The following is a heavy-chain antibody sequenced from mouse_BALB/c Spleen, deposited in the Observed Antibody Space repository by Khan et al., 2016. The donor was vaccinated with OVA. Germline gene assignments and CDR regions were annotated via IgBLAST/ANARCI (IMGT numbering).Heavy chain of an antibody. Sequence: DLVKPGASVKLSCKASGYTFTSYWINWIKQRPGQGLEWIGRIAPGSGSDYYNDMFKGKATLTIDTSSSTAYIQVRSLSSEDSAVYFGARSNSYGSCLYAMAYWGQGTSVTVSS. CDR1: GYTFTSYW. CDR3: ARSNSYGSCLYAMAY. J-gene: IGHJ4*01. V-gene: IGHV1S41*01. D-gene: IGHD1-1*01. CDR2: IAPGSGSD.